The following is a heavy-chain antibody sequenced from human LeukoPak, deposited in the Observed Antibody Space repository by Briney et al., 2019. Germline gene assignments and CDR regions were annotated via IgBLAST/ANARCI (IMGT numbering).Heavy chain of an antibody. CDR2: IYASGNT. CDR1: GGSFTSDNYY. J-gene: IGHJ5*02. V-gene: IGHV4-61*02. Sequence: SQTLSLTCTVSGGSFTSDNYYWRWIRQPAGTGLEWIGRIYASGNTNYNPYLKSRITISVDTSKNQFSLKLTSVTAADTAVYYCARDQGYGDYIYDSWGQGTLVTVSS. CDR3: ARDQGYGDYIYDS. D-gene: IGHD4-17*01.